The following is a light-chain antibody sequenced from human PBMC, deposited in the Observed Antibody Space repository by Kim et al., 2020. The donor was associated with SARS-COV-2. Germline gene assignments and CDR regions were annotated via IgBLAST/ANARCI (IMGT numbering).Light chain of an antibody. CDR1: QSVSNN. CDR2: ASS. J-gene: IGKJ2*01. CDR3: QQYNNWPPYT. V-gene: IGKV3-15*01. Sequence: EIVMTQSPATLSVSPGGRATLSCRASQSVSNNLAWYQQKPGRAPRLLIYASSTRAAGIPARFSGSGSGTEFTLTISSLQSEDFAVYYCQQYNNWPPYTFGQGTKLEI.